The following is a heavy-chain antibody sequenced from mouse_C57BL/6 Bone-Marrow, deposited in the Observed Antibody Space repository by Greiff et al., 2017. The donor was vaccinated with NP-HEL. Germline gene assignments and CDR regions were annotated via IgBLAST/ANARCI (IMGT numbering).Heavy chain of an antibody. CDR3: ARYRRATDYYAMDY. V-gene: IGHV7-3*01. CDR2: IRNKANGYTT. J-gene: IGHJ4*01. D-gene: IGHD1-1*01. Sequence: EVQLVESGGGLVQPGGSLSLSCAASGFTFTDYYMSWVRQPPGKALEWLGFIRNKANGYTTEYSASVKGRFTISRDNSQSILYLQMNALRAEDSATYYCARYRRATDYYAMDYWGQGTSVTVSS. CDR1: GFTFTDYY.